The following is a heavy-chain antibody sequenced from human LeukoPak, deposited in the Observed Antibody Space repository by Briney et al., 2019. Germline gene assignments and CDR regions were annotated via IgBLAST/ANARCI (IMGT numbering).Heavy chain of an antibody. CDR1: GFTFRSYA. J-gene: IGHJ4*02. CDR2: ISGSGCST. V-gene: IGHV3-23*01. D-gene: IGHD2/OR15-2a*01. CDR3: AKYSTAFDY. Sequence: GGSLRLSCAACGFTFRSYAMSWVRQPRAKGLVWVSAISGSGCSTYYADSVKGRFTISRHNSKNTLYLQMNSLRAEDTAVYYCAKYSTAFDYWGQGTLVTVSS.